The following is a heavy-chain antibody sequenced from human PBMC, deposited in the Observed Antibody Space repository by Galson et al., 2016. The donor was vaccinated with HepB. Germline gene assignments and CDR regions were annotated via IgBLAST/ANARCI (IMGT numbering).Heavy chain of an antibody. Sequence: SVKVSCKASGGTFSSYAISWVRQAPGPGLEWMGGIIPIFGTANYAQKFQGRVTITADESTSTAYMERSSLRSEDTAVYYCARDRGYYYDSSGYNFDYWGQGTLVTVSS. CDR1: GGTFSSYA. CDR2: IIPIFGTA. J-gene: IGHJ4*02. D-gene: IGHD3-22*01. V-gene: IGHV1-69*13. CDR3: ARDRGYYYDSSGYNFDY.